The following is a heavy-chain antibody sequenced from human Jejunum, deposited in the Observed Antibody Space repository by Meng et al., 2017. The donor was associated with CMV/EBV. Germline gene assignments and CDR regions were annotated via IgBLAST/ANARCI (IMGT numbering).Heavy chain of an antibody. CDR1: FVTDA. J-gene: IGHJ3*02. V-gene: IGHV3-23*01. Sequence: FVTDARSWVRQAPGGGLVWVSVFPGSGGSTYYADSVEDRFSISSNDSKNTLYLQMNSLRAEDTAVYYCSKEDFRCSSASCYNAFDIWGQGTMVTVSS. CDR2: FPGSGGST. D-gene: IGHD2-2*02. CDR3: SKEDFRCSSASCYNAFDI.